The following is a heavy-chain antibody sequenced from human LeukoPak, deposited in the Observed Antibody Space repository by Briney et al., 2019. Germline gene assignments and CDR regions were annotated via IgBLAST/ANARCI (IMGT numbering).Heavy chain of an antibody. D-gene: IGHD2-2*01. J-gene: IGHJ4*02. Sequence: PSEALSLTCAVSGGSISSSNWWSWVRQPPGKGLEWIGEIYHSGSTNYNPSLKSRVTISVDTSKNQFSLKLSSVTAADTAVYYCAVQYCSSTSCYSLGFDYWGQGTLVTVSS. CDR1: GGSISSSNW. CDR3: AVQYCSSTSCYSLGFDY. V-gene: IGHV4-4*02. CDR2: IYHSGST.